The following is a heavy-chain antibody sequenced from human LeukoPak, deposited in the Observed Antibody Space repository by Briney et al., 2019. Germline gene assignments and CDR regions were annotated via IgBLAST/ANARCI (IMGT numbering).Heavy chain of an antibody. Sequence: PSETLSLTCAVYGGSFSGYYWSWIRQPPGKGLEWIGSIYYSGSTYYNPSLKSRVTISVDTSKNQFSLKLSSVTAADTAVYYCARDRKYYGDYVGVGNWFDPWGQGTLVTVSS. V-gene: IGHV4-34*01. CDR1: GGSFSGYY. CDR2: IYYSGST. CDR3: ARDRKYYGDYVGVGNWFDP. D-gene: IGHD4-17*01. J-gene: IGHJ5*02.